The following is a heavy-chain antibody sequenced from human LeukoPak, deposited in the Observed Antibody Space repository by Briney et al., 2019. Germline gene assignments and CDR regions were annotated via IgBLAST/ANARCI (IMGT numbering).Heavy chain of an antibody. J-gene: IGHJ5*02. V-gene: IGHV3-23*01. D-gene: IGHD4-17*01. CDR1: GFTFSSYA. CDR2: ISGSGGST. CDR3: ASDYGAATRNWFDP. Sequence: GSLRLSCAASGFTFSSYAMSWVRQAPGKGLEWVSAISGSGGSTYYADSVKGRFTISRDHSKNTLYLQMNSLRVEDTAVYYCASDYGAATRNWFDPWGQGTLVTVSS.